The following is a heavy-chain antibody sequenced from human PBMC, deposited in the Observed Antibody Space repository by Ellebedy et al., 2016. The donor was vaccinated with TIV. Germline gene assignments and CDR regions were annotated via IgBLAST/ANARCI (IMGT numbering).Heavy chain of an antibody. CDR2: IWYDGSNA. CDR3: SVDLAVVLAASHYYYYAMDV. CDR1: GFTFSGFG. V-gene: IGHV3-33*01. Sequence: GESLKISCAASGFTFSGFGIHWVRQAPGKGLEWVAIIWYDGSNAYYADSVKGRFTISRDNSKNTLYLQMNSLKTEDTAVYYCSVDLAVVLAASHYYYYAMDVWGQGTTVTVSS. D-gene: IGHD2-15*01. J-gene: IGHJ6*02.